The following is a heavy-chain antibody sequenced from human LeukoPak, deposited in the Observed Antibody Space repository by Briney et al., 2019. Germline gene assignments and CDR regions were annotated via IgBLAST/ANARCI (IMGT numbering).Heavy chain of an antibody. V-gene: IGHV4-61*02. Sequence: SETLSLTCTVAGGSISSGSYYWSWIRQPAGKGLEWIARIYTSGSTNYNPSLKSRVTISVDTSKNQFSLKLSSVTAADTAVYYCARASGGVANEFFAIDYYYYYMDVWGKGTTVTVSS. CDR2: IYTSGST. J-gene: IGHJ6*03. CDR1: GGSISSGSYY. D-gene: IGHD3-16*01. CDR3: ARASGGVANEFFAIDYYYYYMDV.